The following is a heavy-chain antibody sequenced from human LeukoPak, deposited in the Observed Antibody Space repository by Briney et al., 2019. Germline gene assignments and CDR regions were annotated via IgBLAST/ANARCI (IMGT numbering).Heavy chain of an antibody. J-gene: IGHJ4*02. Sequence: SQTLSLTCTVSGGSISSGDYYWSWIRQPPGTGLEWIGYIYYSGSTYYNPSLKSRVTISVDTSKNQFSLKLSSVTAADTAVYYCARDETVYSSGYQRWFRYFDYWGQGTLVTVSS. V-gene: IGHV4-30-4*01. D-gene: IGHD6-19*01. CDR3: ARDETVYSSGYQRWFRYFDY. CDR1: GGSISSGDYY. CDR2: IYYSGST.